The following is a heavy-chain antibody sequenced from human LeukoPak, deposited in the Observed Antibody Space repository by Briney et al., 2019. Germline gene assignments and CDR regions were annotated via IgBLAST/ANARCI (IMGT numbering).Heavy chain of an antibody. CDR3: ARSSSSYSPFDY. Sequence: GASVKVSCRTSGYTFTAYYIHWVRQAPGQGLEWMGWINPNSGGTNYAQKFQGRVTMTRGTSISTAYMELSRLRSDDTAVYFCARSSSSYSPFDYWGQGTLVTVSP. CDR1: GYTFTAYY. CDR2: INPNSGGT. D-gene: IGHD2-2*01. V-gene: IGHV1-2*02. J-gene: IGHJ4*02.